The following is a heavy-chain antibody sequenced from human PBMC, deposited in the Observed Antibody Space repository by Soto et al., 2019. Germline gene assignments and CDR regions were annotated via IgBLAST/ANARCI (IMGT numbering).Heavy chain of an antibody. J-gene: IGHJ6*02. CDR1: GFTFSSYG. CDR3: ARGGPTREWILKNYGMDV. CDR2: IWYDGSNK. Sequence: PGGSLRLSCAASGFTFSSYGMHWVRQAPGKGLEWVAVIWYDGSNKYYADSVKGRFTISRDNSKNTLYLQMNSLRAEDTAVYYCARGGPTREWILKNYGMDVWGQGTTVTVSS. D-gene: IGHD5-18*01. V-gene: IGHV3-33*01.